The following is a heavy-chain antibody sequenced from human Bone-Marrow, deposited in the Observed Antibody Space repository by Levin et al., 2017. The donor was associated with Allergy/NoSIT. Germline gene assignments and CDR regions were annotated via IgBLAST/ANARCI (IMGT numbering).Heavy chain of an antibody. J-gene: IGHJ4*02. CDR1: GFTFSDYY. CDR2: ISGTGDET. D-gene: IGHD5-24*01. V-gene: IGHV3-23*01. CDR3: AKRRRDGYNSDLDY. Sequence: GGSLRLSCAASGFTFSDYYMSWVRQAPGKGLEWVSGISGTGDETHYADSVKGRFIISRDNSKTTLYLHMNSQRAEDTAVYYCAKRRRDGYNSDLDYWGQGTLVTVSS.